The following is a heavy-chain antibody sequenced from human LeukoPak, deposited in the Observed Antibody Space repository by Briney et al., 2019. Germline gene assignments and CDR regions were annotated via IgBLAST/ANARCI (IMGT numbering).Heavy chain of an antibody. J-gene: IGHJ4*02. CDR1: GYTFTSYG. D-gene: IGHD3-9*01. V-gene: IGHV1-18*01. CDR2: ISAYNGNT. Sequence: ASVKVSCKASGYTFTSYGISWVRQAPGQGLEWMGWISAYNGNTNYAQKLQGRVTMTTDTSTSTAYMELRSLRSDDTAVYYCARWNILTGYYTPDYWGQGTLVTVSS. CDR3: ARWNILTGYYTPDY.